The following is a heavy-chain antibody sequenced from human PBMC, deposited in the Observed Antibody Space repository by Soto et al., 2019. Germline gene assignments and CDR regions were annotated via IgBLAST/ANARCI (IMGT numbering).Heavy chain of an antibody. CDR3: ASTAPPNVLLYFDWLSPYFYYVMDV. J-gene: IGHJ6*02. CDR1: EFTISSNY. CDR2: IYSGGST. V-gene: IGHV3-53*01. D-gene: IGHD3-9*01. Sequence: SIRLSYTASEFTISSNYRRRIRQAPGKGLEWVSVIYSGGSTYYADSVKGRFTISRDNSKNTLYLQMNSLRAEDTAVYYCASTAPPNVLLYFDWLSPYFYYVMDVWGQGTTVTVSS.